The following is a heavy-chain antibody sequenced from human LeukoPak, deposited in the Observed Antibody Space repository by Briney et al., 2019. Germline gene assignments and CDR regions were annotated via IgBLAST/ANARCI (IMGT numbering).Heavy chain of an antibody. CDR1: GFTFSSYW. V-gene: IGHV3-7*01. J-gene: IGHJ4*02. CDR3: ARRGAVAGMGFDY. D-gene: IGHD6-19*01. Sequence: GGSLRLSCAAPGFTFSSYWMSWVRQAPGKGLEWVANIKQDGSEKYYVDSVKGRFTISRDNAKNSLYLQMNSLRAEDTAVYYCARRGAVAGMGFDYWGQGTLVTVSS. CDR2: IKQDGSEK.